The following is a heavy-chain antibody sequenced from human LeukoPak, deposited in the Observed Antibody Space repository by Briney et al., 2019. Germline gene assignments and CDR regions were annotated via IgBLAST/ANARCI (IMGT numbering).Heavy chain of an antibody. CDR2: INGSDGST. CDR1: GFTFTSYA. Sequence: GGSLRLSCAASGFTFTSYAMSWVRQAPGKGLEWVSTINGSDGSTYYAESVKGRFTISRDNSKNTQYLQMNSLRADDTAVYYCAKDGRGRSGYYSHFDYWGQGTLVTVSS. V-gene: IGHV3-23*01. CDR3: AKDGRGRSGYYSHFDY. J-gene: IGHJ4*02. D-gene: IGHD3-22*01.